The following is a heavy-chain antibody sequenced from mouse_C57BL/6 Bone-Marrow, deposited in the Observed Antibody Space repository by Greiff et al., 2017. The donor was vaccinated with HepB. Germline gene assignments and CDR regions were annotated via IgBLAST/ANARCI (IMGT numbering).Heavy chain of an antibody. V-gene: IGHV1-52*01. CDR3: ARDSNYPYFDY. D-gene: IGHD2-5*01. CDR2: IDPSDSET. J-gene: IGHJ2*01. CDR1: GYTFTSYW. Sequence: QVHVKQPGAELVRPGSSVKLSCKASGYTFTSYWMHWVKQRPIQGLEWIGNIDPSDSETHYNQKFKDKATLTVDKSSSTAYMQLSSLTSEDSAVYYCARDSNYPYFDYWGQGTTLTVSS.